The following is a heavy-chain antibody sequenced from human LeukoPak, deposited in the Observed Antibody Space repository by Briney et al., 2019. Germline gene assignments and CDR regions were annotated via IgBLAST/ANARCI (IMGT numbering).Heavy chain of an antibody. J-gene: IGHJ6*02. Sequence: PGGSLRLSCAASGFTFSSYSMNWVRQAPGKGLEWVSEISSSSGSSIFYADSVRGRFTISRDNAKNTLYLQMNSLTDDDTAVYYCAGKYYFTMDVWGQGTTVIVSS. CDR2: ISSSSGSSI. V-gene: IGHV3-48*02. CDR3: AGKYYFTMDV. CDR1: GFTFSSYS.